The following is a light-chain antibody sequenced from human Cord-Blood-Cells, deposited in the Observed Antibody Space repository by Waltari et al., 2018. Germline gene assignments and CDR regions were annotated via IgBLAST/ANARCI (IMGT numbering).Light chain of an antibody. CDR3: QQSYSTPRT. J-gene: IGKJ1*01. CDR1: QSISSY. Sequence: SLSASVGDRVTITCRASQSISSYLNWYQQKPGKAPKLLIYAASSLQSGVPSRFSGRGSGTDFTLTISSLQPEDFATYYCQQSYSTPRTFGQGTKVEIK. CDR2: AAS. V-gene: IGKV1-39*01.